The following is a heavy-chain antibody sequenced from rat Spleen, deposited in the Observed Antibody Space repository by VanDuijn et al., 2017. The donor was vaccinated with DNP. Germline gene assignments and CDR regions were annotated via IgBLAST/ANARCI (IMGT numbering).Heavy chain of an antibody. CDR3: TRGSTSIYWYFDV. CDR2: ISPSGGRT. J-gene: IGHJ1*01. V-gene: IGHV5-27*01. Sequence: EVQLVESGGGLVQPGRSLKLSCAASGFTFSNYYMAWVRQAPKKGLEWVAAISPSGGRTYYPDSVKGRFTISRDDAKSSLYLQVNSLKSEDTATYYCTRGSTSIYWYFDVWGPGTMVTVSS. CDR1: GFTFSNYY. D-gene: IGHD3-1*01.